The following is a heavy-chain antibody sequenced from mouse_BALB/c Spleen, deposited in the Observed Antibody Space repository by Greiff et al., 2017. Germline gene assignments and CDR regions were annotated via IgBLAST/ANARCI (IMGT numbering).Heavy chain of an antibody. V-gene: IGHV1-62-2*01. CDR2: FYPGSGSI. CDR3: AGNESRAGLGGYYALDY. D-gene: IGHD2-4*01. CDR1: GYTFTEYT. Sequence: VQLQQSGAELVKPGASVKLSCKASGYTFTEYTIHWVKQRPGQGLEWIGWFYPGSGSIRYNEKFKDKATLTADKSSSTAYMELSRLTSEDSAVYCCAGNESRAGLGGYYALDYWGQGTSVTVSS. J-gene: IGHJ4*01.